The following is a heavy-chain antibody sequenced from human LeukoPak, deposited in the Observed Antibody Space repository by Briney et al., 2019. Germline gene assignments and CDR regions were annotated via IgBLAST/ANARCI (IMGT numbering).Heavy chain of an antibody. D-gene: IGHD3-3*01. V-gene: IGHV3-21*04. J-gene: IGHJ3*02. Sequence: GGSLRLSCAASGYTFSSYSMNWVRQAPGKGLEWVSSISSMSDYKYYADSVKGRFTISRDDAKNSLYLQMNSLRAEDTAVYYCARGYYDFWSGYSDAFDIWGQGTMVTVSS. CDR1: GYTFSSYS. CDR3: ARGYYDFWSGYSDAFDI. CDR2: ISSMSDYK.